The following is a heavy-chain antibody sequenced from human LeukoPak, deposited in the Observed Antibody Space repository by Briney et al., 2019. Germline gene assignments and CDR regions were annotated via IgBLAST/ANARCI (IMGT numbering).Heavy chain of an antibody. CDR3: ARDGPRYYDSSGYYLTGGYYFDY. CDR2: IWYDGSNK. V-gene: IGHV3-33*01. CDR1: GFTFSSYD. Sequence: GGSLRLSCAASGFTFSSYDMHWVRQAPGKGLEWVAVIWYDGSNKYYADSVKGRFTISRDNSKNTLYLQMNSLRAEDTAVYYCARDGPRYYDSSGYYLTGGYYFDYWGQGTLVTVSS. D-gene: IGHD3-22*01. J-gene: IGHJ4*02.